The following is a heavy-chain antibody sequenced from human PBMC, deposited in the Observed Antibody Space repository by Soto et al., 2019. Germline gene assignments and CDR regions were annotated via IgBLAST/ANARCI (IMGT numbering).Heavy chain of an antibody. CDR3: ASLSAPDDF. J-gene: IGHJ4*02. Sequence: EVLLVESGGGLVQPGGSMRLTRAASGLTLSHYWMHWVRQVPGKGLVWVAEISNDERNIRTSYADSVKGRFTVSRDDAKNTLYLQMNSLRGDDTAVYYCASLSAPDDFWGQGAQVTVSS. V-gene: IGHV3-74*01. CDR2: ISNDERNI. CDR1: GLTLSHYW. D-gene: IGHD6-25*01.